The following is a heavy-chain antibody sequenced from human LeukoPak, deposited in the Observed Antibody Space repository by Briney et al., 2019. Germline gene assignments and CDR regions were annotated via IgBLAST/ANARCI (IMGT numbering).Heavy chain of an antibody. V-gene: IGHV1-2*02. CDR3: AREESLLLAATPEFDY. CDR1: GYTFTGYY. Sequence: ASVKVSCKASGYTFTGYYMHWVRQAPGQGLEWMGWINPNSGGTNYAQKFQGRVTMTRDTSISTAYMELSRMRSDDTAVYYCAREESLLLAATPEFDYWGQGTLVTVSS. D-gene: IGHD2-15*01. J-gene: IGHJ4*02. CDR2: INPNSGGT.